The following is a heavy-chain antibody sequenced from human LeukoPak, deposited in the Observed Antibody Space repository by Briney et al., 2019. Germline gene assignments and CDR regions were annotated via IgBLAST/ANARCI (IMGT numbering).Heavy chain of an antibody. J-gene: IGHJ4*02. CDR2: IRSKAYGGTT. CDR1: GFTFGDYA. CDR3: TRARITIFGVAVFDY. Sequence: GGSLRLSCTASGFTFGDYAMSWFRQAPGKGLEWVGFIRSKAYGGTTEYAASAKGRFTISRDDSKSIAYLQMNSLKTEDTAVYYCTRARITIFGVAVFDYWGQGTLVTVSS. D-gene: IGHD3-3*01. V-gene: IGHV3-49*03.